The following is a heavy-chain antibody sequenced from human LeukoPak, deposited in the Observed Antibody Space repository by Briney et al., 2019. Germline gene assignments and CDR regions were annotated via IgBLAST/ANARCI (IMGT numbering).Heavy chain of an antibody. CDR2: IYYSGST. CDR1: GGSISSGGYY. CDR3: ARGQGSSSWYVPNYFDY. Sequence: PSETLSLTCTVSGGSISSGGYYWSWIRQHPGKGLEWIGYIYYSGSTYYNPSLKSRVTISVDTSKNQFSLKLSSVTAADTAVYYCARGQGSSSWYVPNYFDYRGQGTLVTVSS. J-gene: IGHJ4*02. D-gene: IGHD6-13*01. V-gene: IGHV4-31*03.